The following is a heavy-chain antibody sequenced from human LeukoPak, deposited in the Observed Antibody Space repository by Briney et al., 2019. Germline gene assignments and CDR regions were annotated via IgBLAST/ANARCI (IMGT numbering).Heavy chain of an antibody. V-gene: IGHV1-3*01. J-gene: IGHJ4*02. CDR1: GYTFTSYG. D-gene: IGHD2-15*01. CDR3: ARGGGSCSGGSCYSSYFDS. Sequence: GASVKVSCKASGYTFTSYGISWVRQAPGQGLEWMGWINPGNANTKYSQKFQGRVTIARDTSASTAYMELSSLRFEDTAVYFCARGGGSCSGGSCYSSYFDSWGQGTLVTVSS. CDR2: INPGNANT.